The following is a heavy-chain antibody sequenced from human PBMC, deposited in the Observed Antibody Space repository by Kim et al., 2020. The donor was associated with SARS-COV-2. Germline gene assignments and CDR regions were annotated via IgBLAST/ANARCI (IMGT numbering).Heavy chain of an antibody. CDR3: ARDRFGIVGATGGYAFDI. CDR2: IYYSGST. V-gene: IGHV4-30-4*01. J-gene: IGHJ3*02. Sequence: SETLSLTCTVSGGSISSGDYYWSWIRQPPGKGLEWIGYIYYSGSTYYNPSLKSRVTISVDTSKNQFSLKLSSVTAADTAVYYCARDRFGIVGATGGYAFDIWGQGTMVTVSS. CDR1: GGSISSGDYY. D-gene: IGHD1-26*01.